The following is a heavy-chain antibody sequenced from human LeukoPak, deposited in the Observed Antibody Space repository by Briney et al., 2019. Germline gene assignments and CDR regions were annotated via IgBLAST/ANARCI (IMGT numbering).Heavy chain of an antibody. CDR1: GFTFSSYA. D-gene: IGHD1-26*01. V-gene: IGHV3-23*01. CDR2: ISGSGGST. Sequence: GGSLRLSCAASGFTFSSYAMSWVRQAPGKGLEWVSAISGSGGSTYYADPVKGRFTISRDNSKNTLYLQMNSLRAEDTAVYYCAKCPSSGSYRRGDYWGQGTLVTVSS. J-gene: IGHJ4*02. CDR3: AKCPSSGSYRRGDY.